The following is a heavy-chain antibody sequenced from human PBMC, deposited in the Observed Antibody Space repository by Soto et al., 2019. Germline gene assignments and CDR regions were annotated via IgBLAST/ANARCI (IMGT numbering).Heavy chain of an antibody. V-gene: IGHV3-23*01. CDR3: AKDQIAVAGYFDG. Sequence: GGSLRLSCAASGFNFRYYAMSWVRQAPGKGLEWVSAISGSGDRTSYADSVKGRFTISRDNSKNTLFLQMNSLRAEDTAVYYCAKDQIAVAGYFDGWGQGTQVTVSS. CDR1: GFNFRYYA. D-gene: IGHD6-19*01. CDR2: ISGSGDRT. J-gene: IGHJ4*02.